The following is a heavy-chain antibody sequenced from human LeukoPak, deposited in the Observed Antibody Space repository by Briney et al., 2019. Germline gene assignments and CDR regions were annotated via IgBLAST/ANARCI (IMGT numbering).Heavy chain of an antibody. V-gene: IGHV4-59*08. CDR2: IYYSGST. J-gene: IGHJ3*02. CDR3: ARHYYDSSGLGDAFDI. CDR1: GGSISSYY. D-gene: IGHD3-22*01. Sequence: PSETLSLTCTVSGGSISSYYWSWIRQPAGKGLEWIGYIYYSGSTNYNPSLKSRVTISVDTSKNQFSLKLSSVTAADTAVYYCARHYYDSSGLGDAFDIWGQGTMVTVSS.